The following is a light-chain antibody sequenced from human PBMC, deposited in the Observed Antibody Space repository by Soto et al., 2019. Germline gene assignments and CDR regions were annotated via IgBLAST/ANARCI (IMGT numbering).Light chain of an antibody. CDR2: EVS. J-gene: IGLJ2*01. V-gene: IGLV2-14*01. CDR1: SRDVGGYHY. CDR3: SSYTSSSTPVV. Sequence: QSALTQPASVSGSPGQSITISCTGTSRDVGGYHYVSWYQQHPGKAPKLMIYEVSNRPSGVSNRFSGSKSGNTASLTISGLQAEDEADYYCSSYTSSSTPVVFGGGTKLTVL.